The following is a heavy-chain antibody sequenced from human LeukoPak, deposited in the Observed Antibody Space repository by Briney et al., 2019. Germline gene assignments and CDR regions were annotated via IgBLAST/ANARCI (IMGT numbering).Heavy chain of an antibody. CDR2: IYTSGST. CDR3: ARAPIVGATYFDY. J-gene: IGHJ4*02. CDR1: GGSISSHY. Sequence: SETLSLTCTVSGGSISSHYWSCIPQPAEKGLEWIGRIYTSGSTNYNPSLKSRVTISVDKSKNQFSLKLSSVTAADTAVYYCARAPIVGATYFDYWGQGTLVTVSS. D-gene: IGHD1-26*01. V-gene: IGHV4-4*07.